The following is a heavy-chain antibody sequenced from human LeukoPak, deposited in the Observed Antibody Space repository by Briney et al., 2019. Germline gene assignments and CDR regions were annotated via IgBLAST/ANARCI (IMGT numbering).Heavy chain of an antibody. CDR3: ARGPLRPIEGRHFDY. V-gene: IGHV4-34*01. D-gene: IGHD3-10*01. CDR1: GGSFSGYY. Sequence: SETLSLTCAVYGGSFSGYYWSWIRQPPGKGLEWIGEINHSGSTNYNPSLKSRVTISVDTSKNQFSLKLSSVTAADTAVYYCARGPLRPIEGRHFDYWGQGTLVTVSS. CDR2: INHSGST. J-gene: IGHJ4*02.